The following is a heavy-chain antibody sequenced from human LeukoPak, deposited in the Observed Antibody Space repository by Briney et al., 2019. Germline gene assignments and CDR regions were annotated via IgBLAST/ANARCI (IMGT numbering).Heavy chain of an antibody. CDR1: GGSISSGDYY. D-gene: IGHD1-7*01. CDR3: ATVTGTTGWLDP. CDR2: IYYSGST. J-gene: IGHJ5*02. Sequence: PSETLSLTCTVSGGSISSGDYYWSWIRQPPGKGLEWIGYIYYSGSTYYNPSLKSRVTISVDTSKNQFSLKLSSVTAADTAVYYCATVTGTTGWLDPWGQGTLVTVSS. V-gene: IGHV4-30-4*08.